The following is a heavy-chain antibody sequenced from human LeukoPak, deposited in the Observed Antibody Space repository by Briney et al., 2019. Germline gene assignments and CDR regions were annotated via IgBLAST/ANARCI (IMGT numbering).Heavy chain of an antibody. CDR1: GFTFSSYA. Sequence: GGSLRLSCAASGFTFSSYAMHWVRQAPGKGLEWVAVISYDGSNKYYADSVKGRFTISRDNSKNTLYLQMNSLRAEDTAVYYCARPQHDFWSGYYPLDYWGQGTLVTVSS. J-gene: IGHJ4*02. CDR2: ISYDGSNK. D-gene: IGHD3-3*01. CDR3: ARPQHDFWSGYYPLDY. V-gene: IGHV3-30-3*01.